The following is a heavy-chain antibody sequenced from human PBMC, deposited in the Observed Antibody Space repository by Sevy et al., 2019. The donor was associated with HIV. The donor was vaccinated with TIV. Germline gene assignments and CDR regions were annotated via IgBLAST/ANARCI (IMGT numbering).Heavy chain of an antibody. D-gene: IGHD3-10*01. CDR3: ARDKVEGGTMVQDNDY. CDR1: GFSFSSYW. Sequence: GWSLRLSCAASGFSFSSYWMHWVRQVPGKGLVWLSRINSDGTYTKYGDSAKGRFTISRDNAKNTLYLQMDSLRAEDTAVYYCARDKVEGGTMVQDNDYWGQGTLVTVSS. J-gene: IGHJ4*02. CDR2: INSDGTYT. V-gene: IGHV3-74*03.